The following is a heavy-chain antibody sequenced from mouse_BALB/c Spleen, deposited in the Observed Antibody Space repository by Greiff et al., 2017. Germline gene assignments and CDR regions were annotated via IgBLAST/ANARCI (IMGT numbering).Heavy chain of an antibody. CDR2: IWSGGST. CDR3: ASLVSGLCAMDY. J-gene: IGHJ4*01. Sequence: QVQLKQSGPGLVQPSQSLSITCTVSGFSLTSYGVHWVRQSPVKGLEWLGVIWSGGSTDYNAAFISRLSISKDNSKSQVFFKMNSLQANDTAIYYCASLVSGLCAMDYWGQGTSVTVSS. D-gene: IGHD6-1*01. CDR1: GFSLTSYG. V-gene: IGHV2-2*02.